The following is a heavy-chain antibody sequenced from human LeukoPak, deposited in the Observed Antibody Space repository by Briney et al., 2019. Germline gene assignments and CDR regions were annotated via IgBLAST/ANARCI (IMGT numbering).Heavy chain of an antibody. J-gene: IGHJ4*02. CDR2: IIPIFGTA. CDR3: ARAGEYYYDSSGYYFDY. CDR1: GGTFSSHA. D-gene: IGHD3-22*01. V-gene: IGHV1-69*05. Sequence: GASVKVSCKASGGTFSSHAISWVRQAPGQGLEWMGGIIPIFGTANYAQKFQGRVTITTDESTSTACMELSSLRSEDTAVYYCARAGEYYYDSSGYYFDYWGQGTLVTVSS.